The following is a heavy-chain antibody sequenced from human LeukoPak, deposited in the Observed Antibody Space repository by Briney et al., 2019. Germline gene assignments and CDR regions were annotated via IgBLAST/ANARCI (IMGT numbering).Heavy chain of an antibody. Sequence: SETLSLTCTVSVGSLSTYYWTWIRQPPGKGLEWIGYIYYSGSTNYNPSLKSRVPISVDTPKNHCSLKLSSVTAADTAVYYCARVRGLLGGWYPFDYWGQGTLVTVPS. D-gene: IGHD6-19*01. CDR3: ARVRGLLGGWYPFDY. V-gene: IGHV4-59*01. CDR1: VGSLSTYY. J-gene: IGHJ4*02. CDR2: IYYSGST.